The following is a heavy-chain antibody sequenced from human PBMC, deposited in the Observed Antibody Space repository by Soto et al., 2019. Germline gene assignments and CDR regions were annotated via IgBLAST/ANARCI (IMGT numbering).Heavy chain of an antibody. CDR2: ISAYNGNT. J-gene: IGHJ4*02. CDR1: GYTFTSYG. CDR3: ARAPPYTLIALAGTTLDY. V-gene: IGHV1-18*01. D-gene: IGHD6-19*01. Sequence: QVQLVQSGAEVKKPGASVKVSCKASGYTFTSYGISWVRQAPGQGLEWMGWISAYNGNTNYAQKLQGRVTMTTDTSTSTAYMELRSLRSDDTAVYYCARAPPYTLIALAGTTLDYWGQGTLVTVSS.